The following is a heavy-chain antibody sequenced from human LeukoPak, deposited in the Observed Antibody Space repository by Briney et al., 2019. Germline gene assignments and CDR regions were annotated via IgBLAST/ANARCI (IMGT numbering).Heavy chain of an antibody. V-gene: IGHV4-34*01. D-gene: IGHD3-10*01. CDR3: AGLWFGELWAFDI. J-gene: IGHJ3*02. Sequence: SETLSLTCGVNGGSFYGYYWTWIRRSPGRGLEWIGEVNHSGSTLYNSSLRSRVTISEATSNKHFSLKLSSVTAADTAVYYCAGLWFGELWAFDIWGQGTMVTVSS. CDR1: GGSFYGYY. CDR2: VNHSGST.